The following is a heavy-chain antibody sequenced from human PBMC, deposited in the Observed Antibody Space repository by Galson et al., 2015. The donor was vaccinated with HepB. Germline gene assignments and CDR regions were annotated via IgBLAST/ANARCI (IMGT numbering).Heavy chain of an antibody. CDR1: GFTFRSYG. V-gene: IGHV3-33*01. D-gene: IGHD6-19*01. CDR2: MWFDRSNK. Sequence: SLRLSCAASGFTFRSYGMHWVRQAPGKGLEWVAAMWFDRSNKYYADSVKGRFTISRDNSNNTLYLEMNSLRVEDTAVYYCARDHGRWDNDVVAGLGYWGQGTLVTVSS. CDR3: ARDHGRWDNDVVAGLGY. J-gene: IGHJ4*02.